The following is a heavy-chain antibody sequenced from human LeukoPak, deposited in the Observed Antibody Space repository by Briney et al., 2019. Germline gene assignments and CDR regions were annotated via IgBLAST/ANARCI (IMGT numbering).Heavy chain of an antibody. CDR2: ISAYNGNT. J-gene: IGHJ5*02. CDR3: ARDRLLRYRGGFDP. V-gene: IGHV1-18*01. Sequence: GASVKVSCKASGYTFTSYGISWVRQAPGQGLEWMGWISAYNGNTNYAQKLQGRFTMTTDTSTSTAYMELRSLRSDDTAVYYCARDRLLRYRGGFDPWGQGTLVTVSS. D-gene: IGHD3-9*01. CDR1: GYTFTSYG.